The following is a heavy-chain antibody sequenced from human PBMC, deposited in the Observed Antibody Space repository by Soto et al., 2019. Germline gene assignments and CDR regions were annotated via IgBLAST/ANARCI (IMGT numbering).Heavy chain of an antibody. CDR1: GFTFSSYG. Sequence: GGSLRLSCAASGFTFSSYGMHWVRQAPGKGLEWVAVISYDGSNKYYADSVKGRFTISRDNSKNTLYLQMNSLRAEDTAVYYCAIPPEGSSGWALDAFDIWGQGTMVTVSS. D-gene: IGHD6-19*01. J-gene: IGHJ3*02. V-gene: IGHV3-30*03. CDR3: AIPPEGSSGWALDAFDI. CDR2: ISYDGSNK.